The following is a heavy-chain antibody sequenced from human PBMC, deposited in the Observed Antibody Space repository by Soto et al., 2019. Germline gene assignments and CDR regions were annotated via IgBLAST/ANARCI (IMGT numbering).Heavy chain of an antibody. CDR3: AGGSYDFWSGPEQSNGFDP. J-gene: IGHJ5*02. CDR1: GGSISSSNW. D-gene: IGHD3-3*01. V-gene: IGHV4-4*02. Sequence: QVQLQESGPGLVKPSGTLSLTCAVSGGSISSSNWWSWVRQPPGKGLEWIGEIYHSGSTNYNPSLKSRFTISVDKAKNQFALKRSSVTAADTAVYYCAGGSYDFWSGPEQSNGFDPWGQGTLVTVSS. CDR2: IYHSGST.